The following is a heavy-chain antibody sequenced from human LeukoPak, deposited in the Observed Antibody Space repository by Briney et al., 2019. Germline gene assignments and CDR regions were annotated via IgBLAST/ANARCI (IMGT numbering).Heavy chain of an antibody. Sequence: GGSLRLSCAASGFTFSSYSMNWVRQAPGKGLEWVSSISSSSSYIYYADSVKGRFTISRDNAKNSLYLQMNSLRAEDTAVYYCARVAITGNIYFDYWGQGTLVTVSS. CDR3: ARVAITGNIYFDY. CDR1: GFTFSSYS. J-gene: IGHJ4*02. D-gene: IGHD1-20*01. V-gene: IGHV3-21*01. CDR2: ISSSSSYI.